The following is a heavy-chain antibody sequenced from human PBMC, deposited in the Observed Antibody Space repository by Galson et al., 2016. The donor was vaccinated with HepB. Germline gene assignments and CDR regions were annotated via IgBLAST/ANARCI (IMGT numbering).Heavy chain of an antibody. CDR3: ARGTRSNDWSPYCMDV. Sequence: TLSLTCTVTGGSISNAGYYWSWIRQPAGKGLEWLGRIHTSGSTNYNPSLKSRVSISVETSKNEFSLRLTSVTAADTAVYYCARGTRSNDWSPYCMDVWGKGTPVTVSS. CDR2: IHTSGST. CDR1: GGSISNAGYY. V-gene: IGHV4-61*02. D-gene: IGHD6-19*01. J-gene: IGHJ6*03.